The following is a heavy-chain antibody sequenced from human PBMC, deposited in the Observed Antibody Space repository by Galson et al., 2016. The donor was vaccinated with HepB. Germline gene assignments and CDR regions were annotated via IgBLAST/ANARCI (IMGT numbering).Heavy chain of an antibody. D-gene: IGHD4-23*01. CDR2: IWYDGSKT. V-gene: IGHV3-33*08. Sequence: SLRLSCAASGFNFNVRGMHWARQAPGKGLEWLAAIWYDGSKTQYADSVKGRFTVSRDNRKDTLFLDVSGLRAEDSAVYFCARDAGRTYGGYFENWGPGTQVIVSS. CDR3: ARDAGRTYGGYFEN. J-gene: IGHJ4*02. CDR1: GFNFNVRG.